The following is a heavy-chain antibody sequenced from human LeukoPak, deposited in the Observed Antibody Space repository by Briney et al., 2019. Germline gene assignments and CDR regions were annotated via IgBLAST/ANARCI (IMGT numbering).Heavy chain of an antibody. CDR3: ARAFTAMERFDY. CDR1: GGSISSGAYS. Sequence: SETLSLTCTVSGGSISSGAYSWSWIRQPPGKGLEWIGYIYYSGSTNYNPSLKSRVTISVDTSKNQFSLKLSSVTAADTAVYYCARAFTAMERFDYWGQGTLVTVSS. J-gene: IGHJ4*02. V-gene: IGHV4-61*08. CDR2: IYYSGST. D-gene: IGHD5-18*01.